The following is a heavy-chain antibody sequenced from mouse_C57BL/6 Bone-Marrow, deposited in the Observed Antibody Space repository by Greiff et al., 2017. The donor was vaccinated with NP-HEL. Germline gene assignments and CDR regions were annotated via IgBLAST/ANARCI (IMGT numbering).Heavy chain of an antibody. V-gene: IGHV5-2*01. D-gene: IGHD1-1*01. CDR2: INSDGGST. CDR1: EYEFPSHD. J-gene: IGHJ2*01. Sequence: EVQLVESGGGLVQPGESLKLSCESNEYEFPSHDMSWVRTTPEKRLELVAAINSDGGSTYYPDTMERRFIISRDNTKKTLYLQMSRLRSEDTAVYYCARRGGYYGRGDYWGQGTTLTVAS. CDR3: ARRGGYYGRGDY.